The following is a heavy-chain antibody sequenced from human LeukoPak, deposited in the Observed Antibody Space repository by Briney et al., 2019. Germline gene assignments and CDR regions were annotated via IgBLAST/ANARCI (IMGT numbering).Heavy chain of an antibody. V-gene: IGHV4-39*01. CDR2: IYYSGNT. J-gene: IGHJ4*02. CDR1: GVSISSSNSY. Sequence: SETLSLTCAVSGVSISSSNSYWGWIRQPPGKGLEWIGSIYYSGNTYYNASLKSRVTISVDTSKNQFSLKLSSVTAADTAVYYCASLRERSYYARGFDYWGQGTLVTVSS. CDR3: ASLRERSYYARGFDY. D-gene: IGHD4-11*01.